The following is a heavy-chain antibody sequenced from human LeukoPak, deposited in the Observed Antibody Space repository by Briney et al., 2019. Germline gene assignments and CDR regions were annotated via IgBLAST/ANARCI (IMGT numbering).Heavy chain of an antibody. Sequence: ASVKVSCKASGYTFTSHGITWVRQAPGQGLEWMGWISTYNVNTNYAQKLQGRVTMTTDTSTSTAYMELRSLRSDDTAVYYCARDRVAYAIVYYYMDVWGKGTTVTVSS. D-gene: IGHD2-8*02. CDR3: ARDRVAYAIVYYYMDV. V-gene: IGHV1-18*04. CDR1: GYTFTSHG. CDR2: ISTYNVNT. J-gene: IGHJ6*03.